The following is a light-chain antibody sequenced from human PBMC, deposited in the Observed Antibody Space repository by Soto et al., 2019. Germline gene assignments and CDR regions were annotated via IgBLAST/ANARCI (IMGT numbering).Light chain of an antibody. J-gene: IGKJ1*01. Sequence: DIQMTQSPSTLSSSVGDRVTITCWASQSISSWLAWYEQKPGKAPTLLIYDASSLESGVPSRFSGSGSGTEFTLTISSLQPDYFATYYCQQYNSYWTFGHGTKVEIK. CDR3: QQYNSYWT. V-gene: IGKV1-5*01. CDR2: DAS. CDR1: QSISSW.